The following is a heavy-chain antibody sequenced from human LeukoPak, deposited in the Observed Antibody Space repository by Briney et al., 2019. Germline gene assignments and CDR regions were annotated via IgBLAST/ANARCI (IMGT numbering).Heavy chain of an antibody. CDR3: AKDSRNSGGNPRGYFDY. D-gene: IGHD4-23*01. Sequence: GGSLRLPCAASGFTFSIYAMTWVRQAPGKGLEWVSAISDGGDSTFYADSVQGRFTISRDNSNNTLYLQVNSLRAEDTAVYYCAKDSRNSGGNPRGYFDYWGQGTLVTVSS. CDR2: ISDGGDST. CDR1: GFTFSIYA. V-gene: IGHV3-23*01. J-gene: IGHJ4*02.